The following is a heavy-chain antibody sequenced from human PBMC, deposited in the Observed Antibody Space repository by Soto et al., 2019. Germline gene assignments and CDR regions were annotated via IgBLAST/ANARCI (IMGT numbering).Heavy chain of an antibody. Sequence: PSATRSRTWAVYGASLSYNCCNGLRQPPGKGLEWIGEINQSGNTNYNPSLRSRVTISIDTSKNQLCLNLRSVSAADTAAYYCERGRGEFDAWGQGTPVTVSS. CDR2: INQSGNT. CDR1: GASLSYNC. J-gene: IGHJ5*02. CDR3: ERGRGEFDA. D-gene: IGHD2-21*01. V-gene: IGHV4-34*01.